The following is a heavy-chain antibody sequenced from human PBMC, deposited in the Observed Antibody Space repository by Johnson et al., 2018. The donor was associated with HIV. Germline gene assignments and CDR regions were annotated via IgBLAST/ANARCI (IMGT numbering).Heavy chain of an antibody. CDR3: AKEASGWYHAGDAFDI. CDR2: ISGSGGST. J-gene: IGHJ3*02. D-gene: IGHD6-19*01. Sequence: VQLVESGGGLVQPGGSLRFSCAVSGFTFSSYAMSWVRQAPGKGLEWVSAISGSGGSTYYADSVKGRFTISRDNSKNTLYLQMNSLRAEDTAVYYCAKEASGWYHAGDAFDIWGQGTMVTVSS. V-gene: IGHV3-23*04. CDR1: GFTFSSYA.